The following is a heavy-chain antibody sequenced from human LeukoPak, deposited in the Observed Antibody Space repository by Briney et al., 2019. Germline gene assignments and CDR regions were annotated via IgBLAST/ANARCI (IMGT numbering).Heavy chain of an antibody. CDR2: ISYDGSNE. CDR3: ATQKGGPYYGDRALDY. V-gene: IGHV3-30*04. D-gene: IGHD4-17*01. CDR1: GFTFSSYV. J-gene: IGHJ4*02. Sequence: GGSLRLSCAASGFTFSSYVMHWVRQAPGKGLEWVAIISYDGSNEYYADSVKGRFTISRDNSKNTLYLQMNSLRAADTAVYYCATQKGGPYYGDRALDYWGQGTLVTVSS.